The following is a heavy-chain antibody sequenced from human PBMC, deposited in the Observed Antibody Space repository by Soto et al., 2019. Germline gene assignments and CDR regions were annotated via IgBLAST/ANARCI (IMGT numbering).Heavy chain of an antibody. D-gene: IGHD1-1*01. CDR2: ISYDGSNK. Sequence: WSLRLSCAASGFTFSSYAMHWVRQAPGKGLEWVAVISYDGSNKYYADSVKGRFTISRDNSKNTLYLQMNSLRAEDTAVYYCAREWRWQTTMGYYYYYGMDVWGQGTTVTVSS. J-gene: IGHJ6*02. V-gene: IGHV3-30-3*01. CDR1: GFTFSSYA. CDR3: AREWRWQTTMGYYYYYGMDV.